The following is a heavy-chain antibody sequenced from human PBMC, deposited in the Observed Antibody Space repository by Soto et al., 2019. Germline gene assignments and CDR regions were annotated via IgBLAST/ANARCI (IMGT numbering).Heavy chain of an antibody. CDR3: AEDPRGGAFDI. CDR1: GFTFSSYS. J-gene: IGHJ3*02. Sequence: EVQLVESGGGLVKPGGSLRLSCAASGFTFSSYSMNWVRQAPGKGLEWVSSISSSSSYIYYADSVKGRFTISRDNAKNSLYPQMNSLRAEDTAVYYCAEDPRGGAFDIWGQGTMVTVSS. D-gene: IGHD3-16*01. CDR2: ISSSSSYI. V-gene: IGHV3-21*01.